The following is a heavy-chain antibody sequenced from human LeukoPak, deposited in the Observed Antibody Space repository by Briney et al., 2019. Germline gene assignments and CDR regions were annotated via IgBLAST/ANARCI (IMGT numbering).Heavy chain of an antibody. CDR3: TRLNYYDGSGYYPDY. J-gene: IGHJ4*02. Sequence: GGSLRLSCAASGFXFSDHHMDWVRQAPGGGLEWVGRIRNRANSYITKYAASVTGRFTISRDDSKNSMFLQMNSLRTEDTAVYYCTRLNYYDGSGYYPDYWGQGTLVTVSS. CDR2: IRNRANSYIT. V-gene: IGHV3-72*01. D-gene: IGHD3-22*01. CDR1: GFXFSDHH.